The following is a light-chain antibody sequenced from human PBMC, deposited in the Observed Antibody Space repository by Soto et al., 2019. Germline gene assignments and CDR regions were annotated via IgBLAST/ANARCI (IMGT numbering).Light chain of an antibody. CDR3: FSYSGSYV. CDR2: EVN. CDR1: STDFTIYNL. V-gene: IGLV2-23*02. J-gene: IGLJ1*01. Sequence: QSVLTQPASVSGSPGQSITISCTGTSTDFTIYNLVSWYQQHPGKAPKLLIFEVNKRPSGVSTRFSGSKSGNTASLTISGLQAVDEADYYCFSYSGSYVFGSGTKVTVL.